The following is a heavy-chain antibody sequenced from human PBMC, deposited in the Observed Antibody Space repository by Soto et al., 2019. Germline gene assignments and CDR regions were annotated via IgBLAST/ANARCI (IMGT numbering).Heavy chain of an antibody. Sequence: GGSLRLSCAASGFTFRSFVMSWVRQAPGKGLEWVSAISGSGGSTYYADTVKGRFTISRDNSRKTLYLQMNSLRAEDTAVYYFAKDEAGDYIWGSYRHDFDYWGQGTPVTVSS. CDR2: ISGSGGST. D-gene: IGHD3-16*02. CDR3: AKDEAGDYIWGSYRHDFDY. V-gene: IGHV3-23*01. J-gene: IGHJ4*02. CDR1: GFTFRSFV.